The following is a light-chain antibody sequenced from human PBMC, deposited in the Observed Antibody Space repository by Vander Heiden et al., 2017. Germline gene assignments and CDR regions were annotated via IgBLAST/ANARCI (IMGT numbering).Light chain of an antibody. V-gene: IGKV1-8*01. CDR3: QQEYSCPRT. Sequence: AIRITQSPSSLSAYTGDRVTIPCRASQGISSYLAWYQQKPGKDPKLLIYAASTLQRGVPSRFSGSGSGTDFTLTISCRQSEDFATYYCQQEYSCPRTFGQGTKVESK. CDR1: QGISSY. J-gene: IGKJ1*01. CDR2: AAS.